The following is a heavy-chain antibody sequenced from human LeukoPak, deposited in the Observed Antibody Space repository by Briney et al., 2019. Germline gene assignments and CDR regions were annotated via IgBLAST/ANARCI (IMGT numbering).Heavy chain of an antibody. D-gene: IGHD6-19*01. CDR3: ARSLITVAGTNPFDY. J-gene: IGHJ4*02. Sequence: VKVSFKASGYTFTNYDINWVRQATGQGLEWMGWMNPNSGNTGYAQKFQGRVTITRNTSISTAYMELSSLRSEDTAVYYCARSLITVAGTNPFDYWGQGTLVTVSS. V-gene: IGHV1-8*03. CDR2: MNPNSGNT. CDR1: GYTFTNYD.